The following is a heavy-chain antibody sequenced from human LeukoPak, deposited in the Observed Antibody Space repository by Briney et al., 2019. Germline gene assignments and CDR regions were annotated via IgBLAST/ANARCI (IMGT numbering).Heavy chain of an antibody. J-gene: IGHJ4*02. CDR3: AKGDDSVTSPSY. Sequence: GGSLRLSCVASGFTFSNDAVTWVRQAPGKGLEWVSAISGSGDNTFYADSVKGRFTSSRGNSKSTLYLQMYSLRAEDTAIYYCAKGDDSVTSPSYWGQGTLVTVSS. CDR1: GFTFSNDA. V-gene: IGHV3-23*01. CDR2: ISGSGDNT. D-gene: IGHD2-15*01.